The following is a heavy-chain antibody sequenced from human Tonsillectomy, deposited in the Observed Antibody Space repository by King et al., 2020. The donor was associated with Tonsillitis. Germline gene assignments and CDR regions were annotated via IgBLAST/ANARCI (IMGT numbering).Heavy chain of an antibody. CDR1: GFSFSSYA. CDR3: AKKVGGQWLVFDY. CDR2: SSGSGGIV. Sequence: VQLVESGGGLVQPGGSLRLSCAASGFSFSSYAMSWVRQAPGKGLEWVAASSGSGGIVYYAESGKGRFTISRDNSKNTLYLQMNSLRAEDTAVYYCAKKVGGQWLVFDYWGQGTLVTVSS. D-gene: IGHD6-19*01. V-gene: IGHV3-23*04. J-gene: IGHJ4*02.